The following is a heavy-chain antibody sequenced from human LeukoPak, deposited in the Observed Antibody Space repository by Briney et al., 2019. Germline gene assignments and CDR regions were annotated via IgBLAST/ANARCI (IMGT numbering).Heavy chain of an antibody. CDR3: ARDRLNYDILTGYYSPHQNGMDV. D-gene: IGHD3-9*01. CDR1: GDSMTTYY. CDR2: IYYSGST. Sequence: SETLSLTCTVSGDSMTTYYWSWIRQPPGKGLEWIGYIYYSGSTNYNPSLKSRVTISVDTSKNQFSLKLSSVTAADTAVYYCARDRLNYDILTGYYSPHQNGMDVWGQGTTVTVSS. V-gene: IGHV4-59*01. J-gene: IGHJ6*02.